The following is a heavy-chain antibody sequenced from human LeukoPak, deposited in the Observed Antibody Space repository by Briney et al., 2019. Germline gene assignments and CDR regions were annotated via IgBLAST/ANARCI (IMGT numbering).Heavy chain of an antibody. D-gene: IGHD3-22*01. CDR2: IYYSGST. V-gene: IGHV4-30-4*01. J-gene: IGHJ4*02. Sequence: SETLSLTCTVSGGSISSGDYYWSWIRQPPGKGLEWIGYIYYSGSTYYNPSLKSRVTISVDTSKNQFSLKLSSVTAADTAVYYCARDPLIASSGYPYWGQGTLVTVSS. CDR3: ARDPLIASSGYPY. CDR1: GGSISSGDYY.